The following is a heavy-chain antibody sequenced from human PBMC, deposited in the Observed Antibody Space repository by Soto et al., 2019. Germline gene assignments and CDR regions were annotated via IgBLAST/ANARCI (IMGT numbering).Heavy chain of an antibody. Sequence: QVQLQESGPGLVKPSETLSLTCTVSGGSISSYYWSWIRQPPGKGLEWIGYIYYSGSTNYNPSLKSRVTTSVDTSKNQFSLKLSSVTAADTAVYYCARVSWYCSGGSCYSDAFDIWGQGTMVTVSS. D-gene: IGHD2-15*01. CDR1: GGSISSYY. CDR2: IYYSGST. CDR3: ARVSWYCSGGSCYSDAFDI. J-gene: IGHJ3*02. V-gene: IGHV4-59*01.